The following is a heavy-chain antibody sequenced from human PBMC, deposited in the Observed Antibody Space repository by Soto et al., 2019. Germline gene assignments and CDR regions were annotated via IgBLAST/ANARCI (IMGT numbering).Heavy chain of an antibody. V-gene: IGHV4-34*01. J-gene: IGHJ4*02. Sequence: SETLSLTCAVYGGSFSGYYWSWIRQPPGKGLEWIGEINHSGSTTYNPSLKSRVTISVDTSKNQFSLKLSSVTAADTAVYYCASWTVTTATFDYWGQGTLVTVSS. CDR2: INHSGST. CDR3: ASWTVTTATFDY. CDR1: GGSFSGYY. D-gene: IGHD4-4*01.